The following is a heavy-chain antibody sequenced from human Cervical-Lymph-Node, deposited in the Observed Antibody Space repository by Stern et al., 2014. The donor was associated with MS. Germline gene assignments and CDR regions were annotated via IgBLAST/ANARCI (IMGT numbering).Heavy chain of an antibody. CDR2: MSFVGGNK. V-gene: IGHV3-30*03. Sequence: QVQLGQSGGGVVQPGRSLTLSCAASGFSLSNSGMHWVRQAPGKGLEWVAVMSFVGGNKKYGDSVKGRFSTSRDTSTNTLVLQLNSLRPEDTAVYYCMGGGDAMHFWGQGTTVIVSS. D-gene: IGHD6-25*01. CDR1: GFSLSNSG. J-gene: IGHJ6*02. CDR3: MGGGDAMHF.